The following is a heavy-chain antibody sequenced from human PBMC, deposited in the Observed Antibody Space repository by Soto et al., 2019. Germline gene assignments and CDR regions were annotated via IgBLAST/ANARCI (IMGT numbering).Heavy chain of an antibody. CDR2: INAGNGNT. CDR3: AREGSTNWHTGCEP. V-gene: IGHV1-3*01. D-gene: IGHD6-13*01. J-gene: IGHJ5*02. CDR1: GYTFTSYA. Sequence: GASVKVSCKTSGYTFTSYATHWVRQAPGQRLEWMGWINAGNGNTKYSQKFQGRVTITRDTSASTTYMELSSLRSEYTAVYYCAREGSTNWHTGCEPWDHGTLVTVSS.